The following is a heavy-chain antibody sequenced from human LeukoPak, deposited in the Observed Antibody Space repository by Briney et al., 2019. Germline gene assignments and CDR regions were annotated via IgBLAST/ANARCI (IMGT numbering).Heavy chain of an antibody. J-gene: IGHJ6*03. CDR3: ARETEYYYDSSGYYYYYYMDV. V-gene: IGHV4-4*07. D-gene: IGHD3-22*01. Sequence: SETLSLTCTVSGGSISSYYWSWIRQPAGKGLEWIGRIYTSGRTNYNPSLTSRVTMSVETSKNQFSLKLSSATAADTAVYYCARETEYYYDSSGYYYYYYMDVWGKGTTVTVSS. CDR2: IYTSGRT. CDR1: GGSISSYY.